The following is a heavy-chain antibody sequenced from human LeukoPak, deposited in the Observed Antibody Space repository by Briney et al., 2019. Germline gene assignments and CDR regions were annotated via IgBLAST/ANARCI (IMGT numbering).Heavy chain of an antibody. D-gene: IGHD3-22*01. CDR3: ARDGGYDYGSGGLDIDY. V-gene: IGHV1-46*04. J-gene: IGHJ4*02. CDR1: GYILTNYY. CDR2: INPSSGST. Sequence: ASVTVSCKASGYILTNYYMHWVRQAPGQGLEWMGIINPSSGSTSYAQKLQGRVTMTRDTSTSTVYMDLSSLRSEDTAVYYRARDGGYDYGSGGLDIDYWGQGTLVTVSS.